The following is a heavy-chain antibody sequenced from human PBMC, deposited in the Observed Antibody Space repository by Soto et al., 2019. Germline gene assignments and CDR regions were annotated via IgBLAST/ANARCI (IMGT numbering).Heavy chain of an antibody. J-gene: IGHJ4*02. CDR3: ARDPGIRILDY. CDR2: INPSGGGT. CDR1: GYNLTIHY. D-gene: IGHD5-18*01. Sequence: ASVKVACKTSGYNLTIHYVHWVRQAPGQGLEWVGIINPSGGGTPFAQRFPDRVTMTRDTSTSTVYMELSSLRSEDTAIYYCARDPGIRILDYWGQGTLVTVSS. V-gene: IGHV1-46*01.